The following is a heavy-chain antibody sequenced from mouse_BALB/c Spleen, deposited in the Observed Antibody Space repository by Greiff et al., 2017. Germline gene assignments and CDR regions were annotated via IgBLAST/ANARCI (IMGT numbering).Heavy chain of an antibody. V-gene: IGHV3-8*02. CDR3: ARSPYYGRSYGWYFDV. CDR2: ISYSGST. CDR1: GDSITSGY. Sequence: EVQLVESGPSLVKPSQTLSLTCSVTGDSITSGYWNWIRKFPGNKLEYMGYISYSGSTYYNPSPKSRISITRDTSKNQYYLQVNSVTTEDTATYYCARSPYYGRSYGWYFDVWGAGTTVTVSS. D-gene: IGHD1-1*01. J-gene: IGHJ1*01.